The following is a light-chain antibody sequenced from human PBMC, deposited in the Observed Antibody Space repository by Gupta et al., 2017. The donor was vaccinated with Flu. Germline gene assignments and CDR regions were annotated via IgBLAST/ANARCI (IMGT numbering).Light chain of an antibody. V-gene: IGKV2-30*01. Sequence: DVVMTQSPLSLPVTLGQPASISCRSSQSLVYSDGNTFLSWFHQRPGQSPRRLIYKVSNRDSGVPDRFSGSGSGTYFTLHISRGEAEDVGVYYCTQGTHWPPLTFGQGTRLEIK. CDR3: TQGTHWPPLT. CDR2: KVS. J-gene: IGKJ5*01. CDR1: QSLVYSDGNTF.